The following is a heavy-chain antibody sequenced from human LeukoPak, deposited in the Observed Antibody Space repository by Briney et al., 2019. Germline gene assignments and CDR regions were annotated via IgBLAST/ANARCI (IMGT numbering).Heavy chain of an antibody. CDR1: GFTFSSYW. V-gene: IGHV3-7*01. CDR2: IKQDGSEK. J-gene: IGHJ4*02. D-gene: IGHD3-22*01. CDR3: ASLDSSGDYTFDY. Sequence: GGSLRLSCAASGFTFSSYWMSWVRQAPGKGLEWVANIKQDGSEKYYVDSVKGRFTISRDNAKNSLYLQMNSLRAEDTAVYYCASLDSSGDYTFDYWGQGTLVTVSS.